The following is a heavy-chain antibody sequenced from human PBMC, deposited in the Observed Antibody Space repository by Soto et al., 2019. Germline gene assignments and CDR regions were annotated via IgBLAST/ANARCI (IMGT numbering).Heavy chain of an antibody. CDR3: ARAAAGPIDY. Sequence: EVQLVESGGGLIQPGGSLRLSCAASGFTVSSNYMNWVRQAPGKGLEWVSVIYSGGSTYYADSVKGRFTISRDNSKNTLFLQINSLRAEDTAVYYCARAAAGPIDYWGQGTLVIVSS. D-gene: IGHD2-15*01. CDR1: GFTVSSNY. J-gene: IGHJ4*02. V-gene: IGHV3-53*01. CDR2: IYSGGST.